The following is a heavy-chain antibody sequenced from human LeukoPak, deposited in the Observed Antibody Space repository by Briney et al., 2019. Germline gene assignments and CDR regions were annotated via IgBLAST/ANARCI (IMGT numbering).Heavy chain of an antibody. D-gene: IGHD6-19*01. J-gene: IGHJ4*02. CDR3: ARVSFASSDSFDY. Sequence: ASVKVSCKASGYTFTGYYMHWVRQAPGQGLEWMGWINPNNGGTNYAQKFQGRVTMTRDTSISTAYMELSRLRSDDTAVYYCARVSFASSDSFDYWGQGTLVTVSS. CDR2: INPNNGGT. CDR1: GYTFTGYY. V-gene: IGHV1-2*02.